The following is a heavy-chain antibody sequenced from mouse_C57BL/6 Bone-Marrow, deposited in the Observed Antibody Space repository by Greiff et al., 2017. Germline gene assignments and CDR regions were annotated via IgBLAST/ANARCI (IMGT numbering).Heavy chain of an antibody. J-gene: IGHJ4*01. V-gene: IGHV1-54*01. Sequence: QVQLQQSGAELVRPGTSVKVSCKASGYAFTNYLIEWVKQRPGQGLEWIGVINPGSGGTNYNEQFKGKATLTADKSSSTAYMQLSSLTSEDSAVYFCARSLLLFYYAMDYWGQGTSVTVSS. CDR1: GYAFTNYL. D-gene: IGHD2-1*01. CDR2: INPGSGGT. CDR3: ARSLLLFYYAMDY.